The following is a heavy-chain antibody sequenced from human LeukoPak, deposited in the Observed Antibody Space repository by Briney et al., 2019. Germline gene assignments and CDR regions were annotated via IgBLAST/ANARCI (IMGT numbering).Heavy chain of an antibody. D-gene: IGHD2-2*01. V-gene: IGHV3-74*01. CDR1: GFPFSAYW. CDR2: INSDGTTT. Sequence: GGSLRLSCAASGFPFSAYWMHWVRQVPGKELVWVSRINSDGTTTNYADSVKGRFTISRDNAKNTLYLQMNSLRAEDTAVYYCARETIAVVPAALYWGQGTLVTVSS. CDR3: ARETIAVVPAALY. J-gene: IGHJ4*02.